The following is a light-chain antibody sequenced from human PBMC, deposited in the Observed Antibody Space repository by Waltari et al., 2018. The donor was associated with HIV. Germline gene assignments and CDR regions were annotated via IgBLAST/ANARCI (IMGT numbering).Light chain of an antibody. CDR3: SSYAGSNNRV. CDR2: EVN. Sequence: QSALTQPPSASGSPGQSVTISCTGTSSDVGGYNSVPWYQQTPGKAPKLMIYEVNKRPSGVPDRFSGSKSGNTASLTVSGLQAEDEADYYCSSYAGSNNRVFGGGTKLTVL. J-gene: IGLJ2*01. V-gene: IGLV2-8*01. CDR1: SSDVGGYNS.